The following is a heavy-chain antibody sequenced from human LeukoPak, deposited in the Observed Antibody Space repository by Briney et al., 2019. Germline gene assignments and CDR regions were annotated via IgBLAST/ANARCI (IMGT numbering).Heavy chain of an antibody. CDR1: GDSFSSGSYY. V-gene: IGHV4-61*01. CDR3: ARTASFDYDYIWGSYRPTPYYFDY. D-gene: IGHD3-16*02. J-gene: IGHJ4*02. Sequence: SETLSLTCTVSGDSFSSGSYYWSWIRQPPGKGLEWIGYIYFSGSTKYNPTLESRIILSVDTSKNQFSLKLSSVTAADTAVYYCARTASFDYDYIWGSYRPTPYYFDYWGQGIQVTVSS. CDR2: IYFSGST.